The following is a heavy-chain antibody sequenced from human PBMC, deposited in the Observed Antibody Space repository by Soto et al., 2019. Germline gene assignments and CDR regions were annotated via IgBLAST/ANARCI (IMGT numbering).Heavy chain of an antibody. CDR2: IKQAGSEK. CDR1: GFAFGSYW. CDR3: VGQYCSITSCYYLFYYYVDL. D-gene: IGHD2-2*01. V-gene: IGHV3-7*01. J-gene: IGHJ6*03. Sequence: GGSLRLSCAASGFAFGSYWMSWVRQAPGKGLEWVANIKQAGSEKYYVDSVKGRFTISRDNAKNSLYLQMNSLRAEDTAVYYCVGQYCSITSCYYLFYYYVDLWGQRSTLTVPS.